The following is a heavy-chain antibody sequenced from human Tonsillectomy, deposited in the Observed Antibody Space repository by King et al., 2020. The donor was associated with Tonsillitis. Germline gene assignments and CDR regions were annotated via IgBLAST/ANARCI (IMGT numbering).Heavy chain of an antibody. CDR2: IRDDVSNK. D-gene: IGHD2-8*01. J-gene: IGHJ4*02. Sequence: VQLVESGGSVVQPGGSLRLSCAVSGFIFSSYSMHWVRQAPGKGLEWVALIRDDVSNKYHADSVKGRFTISRDNSKNTLYLQMNSLRVEDTAMYYCAKDLGMVYGAIDYWGQGTLVTVSS. V-gene: IGHV3-30*02. CDR1: GFIFSSYS. CDR3: AKDLGMVYGAIDY.